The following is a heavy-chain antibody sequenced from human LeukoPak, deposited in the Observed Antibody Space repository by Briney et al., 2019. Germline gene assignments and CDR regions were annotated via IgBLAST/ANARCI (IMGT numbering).Heavy chain of an antibody. CDR2: INPNSGGT. J-gene: IGHJ4*02. CDR1: GYTLTAYY. V-gene: IGHV1-2*02. CDR3: ATAPVNGYSSGWYSFDY. Sequence: PVASVKVSCKASGYTLTAYYMHWVRQAPGQGLEWMGWINPNSGGTNYAQKFQDRVTMTRDTSISTAYMELNRLRSDDTAVYYCATAPVNGYSSGWYSFDYWGQGTLVTVSS. D-gene: IGHD6-19*01.